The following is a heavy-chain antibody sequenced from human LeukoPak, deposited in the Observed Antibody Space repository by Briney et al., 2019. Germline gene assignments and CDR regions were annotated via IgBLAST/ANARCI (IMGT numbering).Heavy chain of an antibody. CDR1: GYTFTSYD. CDR2: MNPNSGNT. CDR3: ARGLTIWFAESDYYYYYMDV. V-gene: IGHV1-8*01. J-gene: IGHJ6*03. D-gene: IGHD3-10*01. Sequence: ASVKVSCKXSGYTFTSYDINWVRQVTGQGLEWMGWMNPNSGNTGYAQKFQGRVTMTRNTSISTAYMELSSLRSEDTAVYYCARGLTIWFAESDYYYYYMDVWGKGTTVTVSS.